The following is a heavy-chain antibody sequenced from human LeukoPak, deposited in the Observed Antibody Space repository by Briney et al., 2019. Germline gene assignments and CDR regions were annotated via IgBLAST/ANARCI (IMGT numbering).Heavy chain of an antibody. D-gene: IGHD7-27*01. J-gene: IGHJ4*02. CDR3: ATRKLGNDY. Sequence: SETLSLTCTVSGGSVSDYYWSWIRQSPGKGLEWIGYIYHTETSYNPSLKSRVTISADTSKNQFSLKLYSVTAADTAVYYCATRKLGNDYWGQGTLVTVSS. V-gene: IGHV4-59*02. CDR2: IYHTET. CDR1: GGSVSDYY.